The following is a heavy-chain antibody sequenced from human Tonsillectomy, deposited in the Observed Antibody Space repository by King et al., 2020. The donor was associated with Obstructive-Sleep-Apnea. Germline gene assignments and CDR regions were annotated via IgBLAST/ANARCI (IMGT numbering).Heavy chain of an antibody. Sequence: GQLVQSGAEMKKPGASVKVSCKASGYTFTGYYMHWVRQAPGQGLEWMGWIDPYSGDTNYAQNFQGRVTMTRDTSISTAYMELSRLRSDDTAVYYCARNSGYDYYFDYWGQGTLVTVSS. J-gene: IGHJ4*02. D-gene: IGHD5-12*01. CDR2: IDPYSGDT. CDR3: ARNSGYDYYFDY. CDR1: GYTFTGYY. V-gene: IGHV1-2*02.